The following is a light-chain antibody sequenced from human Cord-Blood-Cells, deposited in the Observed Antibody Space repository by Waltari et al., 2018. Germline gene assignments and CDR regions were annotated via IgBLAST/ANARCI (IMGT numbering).Light chain of an antibody. V-gene: IGKV1-5*01. Sequence: DIQMTQSPSTLSPSVADRVTITCRASQSISSWLAWYQQKPGKAPKLLIYDASSLESGVPSRFSGSGSGTEFTLTISSLQPDDFATYYCQQYNSYPYTFGQGTKLEIK. J-gene: IGKJ2*01. CDR1: QSISSW. CDR2: DAS. CDR3: QQYNSYPYT.